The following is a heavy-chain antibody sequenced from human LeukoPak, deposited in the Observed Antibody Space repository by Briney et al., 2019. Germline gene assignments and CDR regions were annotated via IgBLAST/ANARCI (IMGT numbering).Heavy chain of an antibody. CDR1: GLTFSSNS. Sequence: GGSVRLSCVASGLTFSSNSMSWVRQPPGMGLEWVSGISVSGITVYADSVKGRFTISRDTSLNTLYLQMNNLRAEDTAVYFCAKRGVVIRGILVIGYHQEAYHYDFWGQGVLVTVSS. V-gene: IGHV3-23*01. CDR2: ISVSGIT. D-gene: IGHD3-10*01. J-gene: IGHJ4*02. CDR3: AKRGVVIRGILVIGYHQEAYHYDF.